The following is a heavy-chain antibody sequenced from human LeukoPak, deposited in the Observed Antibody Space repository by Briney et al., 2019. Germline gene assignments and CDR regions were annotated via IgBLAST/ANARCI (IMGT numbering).Heavy chain of an antibody. CDR3: AIPIAAAVYFDY. CDR2: IIPIFGTA. V-gene: IGHV1-69*05. CDR1: GGTFSSYA. Sequence: SVKVSCKASGGTFSSYAISWVRQAPGQGLEWMGGIIPIFGTANYAQKFQGRVTITTDESTSTAYMELSSLRSEDTAVYYCAIPIAAAVYFDYWGQGTLVTVSS. J-gene: IGHJ4*02. D-gene: IGHD6-13*01.